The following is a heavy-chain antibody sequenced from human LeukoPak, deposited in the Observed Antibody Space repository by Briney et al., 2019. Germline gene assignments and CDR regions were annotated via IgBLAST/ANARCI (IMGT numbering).Heavy chain of an antibody. D-gene: IGHD3-22*01. V-gene: IGHV1-2*02. CDR3: ARGGYYYDSSGYYYLDY. CDR2: INPNSGGT. CDR1: GYTFTGYY. J-gene: IGHJ4*02. Sequence: ASVKVSCKASGYTFTGYYMHWVRQAPGQGLEWMGWINPNSGGTNYAQKLQGRVTMTRDTSISTAYMELSRLRADDTAVYYCARGGYYYDSSGYYYLDYWGQGTLVTVSS.